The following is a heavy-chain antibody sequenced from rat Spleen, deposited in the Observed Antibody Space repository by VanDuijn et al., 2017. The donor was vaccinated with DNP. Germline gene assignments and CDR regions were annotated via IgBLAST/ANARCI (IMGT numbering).Heavy chain of an antibody. D-gene: IGHD1-4*01. V-gene: IGHV5-46*01. CDR3: TTVYLPDY. J-gene: IGHJ2*01. CDR1: GFTFSSFP. CDR2: ISTSGGST. Sequence: EVQLVESGGGLVQPGRSMKLSCAASGFTFSSFPMAWVRQAPTKGLEWVATISTSGGSTYYRDSVKGRFTISRDNAKSTLYRQMNSLRSEDTATYYCTTVYLPDYWGQGVMVTVSS.